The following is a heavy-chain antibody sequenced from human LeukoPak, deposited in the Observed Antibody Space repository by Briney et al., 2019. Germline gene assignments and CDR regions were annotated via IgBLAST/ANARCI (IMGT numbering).Heavy chain of an antibody. Sequence: GGSLRLSCAASGFTFSSYWMSWVRQAPGRGLQGVANIKQDGSEKYFVDSVKGRFTISRDNAKNSLYLQMNSLRADDTAVYYCARSGITKGWFDPWGQGTLVTVSA. CDR2: IKQDGSEK. J-gene: IGHJ5*02. V-gene: IGHV3-7*01. D-gene: IGHD1-7*01. CDR3: ARSGITKGWFDP. CDR1: GFTFSSYW.